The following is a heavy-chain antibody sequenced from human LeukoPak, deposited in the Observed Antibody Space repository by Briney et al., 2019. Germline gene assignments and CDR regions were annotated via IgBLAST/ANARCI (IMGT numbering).Heavy chain of an antibody. V-gene: IGHV3-33*01. CDR1: GFTFCSYG. J-gene: IGHJ4*02. Sequence: GRSLRLSCAASGFTFCSYGMHWVRQAPSKGLEWVAIIWYDGSNKYYADSVKGRFTISRDNSKNTLYLQMNSLRAEDTAVYYCARVPWGIAAAKDLDFDYWGQGTLVTVSS. CDR3: ARVPWGIAAAKDLDFDY. CDR2: IWYDGSNK. D-gene: IGHD6-25*01.